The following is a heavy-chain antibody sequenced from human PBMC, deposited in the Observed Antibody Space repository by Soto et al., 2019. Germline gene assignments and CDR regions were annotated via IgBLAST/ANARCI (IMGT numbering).Heavy chain of an antibody. V-gene: IGHV1-8*01. D-gene: IGHD1-26*01. J-gene: IGHJ4*02. Sequence: QVQLVQSGAEVKQPGASVKVSCRASGYTFTNYDISWVRQAPGQGLEWMGWMNPDSANTGYAQKFQGRVTMTRDTSIDTAYMELNSLTSEDTAVYYCARAIRDQLLSDYWGQGTLVTVSS. CDR2: MNPDSANT. CDR1: GYTFTNYD. CDR3: ARAIRDQLLSDY.